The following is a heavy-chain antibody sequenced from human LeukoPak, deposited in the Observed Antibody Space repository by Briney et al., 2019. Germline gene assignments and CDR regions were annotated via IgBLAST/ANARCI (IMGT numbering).Heavy chain of an antibody. CDR3: ARASSGWYYFDY. CDR1: GGSISSYY. CDR2: IYYSGST. J-gene: IGHJ4*02. Sequence: PSETLSLTCTVSGGSISSYYWSWIRQPPGKGLEWIGYIYYSGSTNYNPSLKSRVTISVDTSKTQFSLKLTSVTAADTAVYYCARASSGWYYFDYWGQGTLVTVSS. V-gene: IGHV4-59*01. D-gene: IGHD6-19*01.